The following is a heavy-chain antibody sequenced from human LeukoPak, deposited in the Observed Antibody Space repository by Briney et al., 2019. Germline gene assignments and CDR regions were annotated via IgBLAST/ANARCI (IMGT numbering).Heavy chain of an antibody. CDR2: IGVTGDK. V-gene: IGHV3-13*01. CDR1: GFPFSKDD. D-gene: IGHD2-15*01. J-gene: IGHJ2*01. CDR3: TKEFCGSRDACAGGSYYDF. Sequence: GGPLRLSCAASGFPFSKDDFHWLRQAPGKGLEGVAAIGVTGDKCDADYVKGRFTISREDAANSLYLQMRRLGAGDTALYYCTKEFCGSRDACAGGSYYDFWGRGALVTVSS.